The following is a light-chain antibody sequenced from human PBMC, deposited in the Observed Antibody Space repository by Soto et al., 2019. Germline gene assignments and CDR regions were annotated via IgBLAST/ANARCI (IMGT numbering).Light chain of an antibody. CDR2: DSA. CDR3: QQYNNWPPYT. Sequence: DIQMTQSPTTLSESVGDRVTITCRVSQSISTWLAWYQQKPGRAPKLLIYDSASLESGVPSRFSGSVSVTEFTLTISSLQSEDFAVYYCQQYNNWPPYTFGQGTKVDI. CDR1: QSISTW. J-gene: IGKJ2*01. V-gene: IGKV1-5*01.